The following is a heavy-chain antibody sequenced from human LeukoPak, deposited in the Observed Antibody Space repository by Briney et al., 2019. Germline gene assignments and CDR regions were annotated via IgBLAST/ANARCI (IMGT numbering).Heavy chain of an antibody. CDR2: INPSGGST. CDR3: ARGSVAGQFDY. CDR1: GYTFTSYY. J-gene: IGHJ4*02. D-gene: IGHD6-19*01. Sequence: GASVKVSCKASGYTFTSYYMNWVRQAPGQGLEWMGIINPSGGSTSYAQKFQGWVTMTRDTSISTAYMELSRLRSDDTAVYYCARGSVAGQFDYWGQGTLVTVSS. V-gene: IGHV1-46*01.